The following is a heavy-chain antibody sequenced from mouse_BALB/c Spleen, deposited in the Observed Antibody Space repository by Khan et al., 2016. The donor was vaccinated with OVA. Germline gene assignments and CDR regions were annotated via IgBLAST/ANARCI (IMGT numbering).Heavy chain of an antibody. Sequence: QIQLVQSGPELKKPGETVELSCKASGYTFTNYGMNWVKQAPGKDLKWMGWINTYTGEPTYADDFKGRFAFSLETSASTAYLQINNLKNEDSATYFCARGGRSAMDYWGQGTSVTVSS. CDR1: GYTFTNYG. J-gene: IGHJ4*01. V-gene: IGHV9-3-1*01. D-gene: IGHD3-3*01. CDR3: ARGGRSAMDY. CDR2: INTYTGEP.